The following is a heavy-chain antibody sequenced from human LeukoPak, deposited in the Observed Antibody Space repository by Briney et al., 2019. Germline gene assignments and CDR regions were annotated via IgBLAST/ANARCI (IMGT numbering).Heavy chain of an antibody. V-gene: IGHV1-24*01. CDR2: FDPEDGET. CDR1: GYTLTELS. D-gene: IGHD1-1*01. J-gene: IGHJ3*02. CDR3: ATPWVALGTGTNAFDI. Sequence: ASVKVSCKVSGYTLTELSMHWVRQAPGKGLEWMGGFDPEDGETIYAQKFQGRVTMTENTSTDTAYMELSSLRSEDTAVYYCATPWVALGTGTNAFDIWGQGTMVTVSS.